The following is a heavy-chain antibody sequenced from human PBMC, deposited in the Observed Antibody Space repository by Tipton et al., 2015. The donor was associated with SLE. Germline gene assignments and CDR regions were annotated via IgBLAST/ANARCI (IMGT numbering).Heavy chain of an antibody. V-gene: IGHV3-23*01. CDR1: EFTFSSYT. Sequence: SLRLSCAASEFTFSSYTMYWVRQAPGKGLEWVSIISNSGTITSYADSVEGRFTVSRDNAKNTLYLQMNSLRADDTGVYFCARGRQQLVLGWYFDLWGRGTLVTVSS. CDR2: ISNSGTIT. D-gene: IGHD6-6*01. CDR3: ARGRQQLVLGWYFDL. J-gene: IGHJ2*01.